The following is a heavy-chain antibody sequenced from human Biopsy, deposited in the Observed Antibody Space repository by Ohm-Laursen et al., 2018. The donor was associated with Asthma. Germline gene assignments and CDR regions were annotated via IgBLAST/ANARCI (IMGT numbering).Heavy chain of an antibody. CDR3: ARSMIVADGSDAFDI. CDR1: GYTFSSYQ. CDR2: IKHISE. J-gene: IGHJ3*02. D-gene: IGHD3-22*01. V-gene: IGHV1-46*01. Sequence: SVKVSCKASGYTFSSYQMHWVRQAPGQGLEWLGMIKHISEYAQKFQGRVTMTRDTSTSTVYMELSSLRSEDTAVYYCARSMIVADGSDAFDIWGQGTMVTVSS.